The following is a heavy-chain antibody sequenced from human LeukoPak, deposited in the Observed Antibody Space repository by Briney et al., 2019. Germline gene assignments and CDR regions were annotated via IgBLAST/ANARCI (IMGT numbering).Heavy chain of an antibody. CDR1: GFTVSSNY. V-gene: IGHV3-53*01. Sequence: PGGSLRLPCAASGFTVSSNYMSWVRQAPGKGLEWVSVIYSGGSTYYADSVKGRFSISRDNAKNTLYLQMNSLRVEDTAVYYCARGRPHGNDYWGQGTLVTVSS. J-gene: IGHJ4*02. D-gene: IGHD4-23*01. CDR3: ARGRPHGNDY. CDR2: IYSGGST.